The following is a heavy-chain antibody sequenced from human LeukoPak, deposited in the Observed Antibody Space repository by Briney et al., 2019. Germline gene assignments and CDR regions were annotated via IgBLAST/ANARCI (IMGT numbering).Heavy chain of an antibody. J-gene: IGHJ4*02. CDR1: GGSVSSSTYF. Sequence: KPSETLSLTCTVFGGSVSSSTYFWGWIRQPPGKGLEWIGSIYYSGSTYYNPSLKSRVTISVDTSKNQFSLKLSSVTAADTAVYYCARQYRDDCGYYYFDYWGQGTLVTVSS. CDR3: ARQYRDDCGYYYFDY. V-gene: IGHV4-39*01. D-gene: IGHD3-22*01. CDR2: IYYSGST.